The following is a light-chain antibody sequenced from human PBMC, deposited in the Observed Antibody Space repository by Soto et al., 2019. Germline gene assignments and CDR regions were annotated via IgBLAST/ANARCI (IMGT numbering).Light chain of an antibody. Sequence: EIVLTQSPGTLSLSPGERATLSCRASQSVSSSYLAWYQQKPGQAPRLLIYGASSRATGIPDRFSGSGSGTDFTLTISRPEPEDFAVDYCQQYGSSPYTFGQGTKL. CDR2: GAS. CDR3: QQYGSSPYT. V-gene: IGKV3-20*01. CDR1: QSVSSSY. J-gene: IGKJ2*01.